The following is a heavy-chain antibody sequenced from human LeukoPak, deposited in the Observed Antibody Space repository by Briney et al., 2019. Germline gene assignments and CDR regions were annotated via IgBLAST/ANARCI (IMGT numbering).Heavy chain of an antibody. CDR3: ARRALVIAAAGTGAFDI. Sequence: SGTLSLTCTVSGGSISSSSHYWGWIRQTSGKGLEWIGSIFYSGNTYYNPSLQSRVTVSVDTSKDQFSLKMRSVTAADTAVYYCARRALVIAAAGTGAFDIWGQGTMVTVSS. CDR1: GGSISSSSHY. CDR2: IFYSGNT. D-gene: IGHD6-13*01. J-gene: IGHJ3*02. V-gene: IGHV4-39*01.